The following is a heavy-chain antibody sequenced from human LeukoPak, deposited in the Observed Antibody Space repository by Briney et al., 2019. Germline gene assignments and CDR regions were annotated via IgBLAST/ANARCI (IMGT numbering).Heavy chain of an antibody. CDR2: INPNSGGT. J-gene: IGHJ4*02. CDR3: GRWRGSWFFDY. V-gene: IGHV1-2*02. Sequence: ASVKVSCKASGYTFTGYYMHWVRQAPGQGLEWMGWINPNSGGTNYAQKFQGRVTMTRDTSISTAYMDLSRLRSDDTDVYYWGRWRGSWFFDYWGQGTLVTVSS. D-gene: IGHD1-26*01. CDR1: GYTFTGYY.